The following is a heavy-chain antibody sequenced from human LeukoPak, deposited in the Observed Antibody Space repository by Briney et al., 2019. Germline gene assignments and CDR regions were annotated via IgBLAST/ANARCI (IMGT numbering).Heavy chain of an antibody. Sequence: SETLSLTCTVSGGSISSGSYYWSWIRQPAGKGLEWIGRIYTSGSTNYNPSLKSRVTISVDTSKNQFSLKLSSVTAADTAVYYCAREIHNWFDPWGQGTLVTVSS. CDR3: AREIHNWFDP. CDR1: GGSISSGSYY. D-gene: IGHD5-18*01. V-gene: IGHV4-61*02. CDR2: IYTSGST. J-gene: IGHJ5*02.